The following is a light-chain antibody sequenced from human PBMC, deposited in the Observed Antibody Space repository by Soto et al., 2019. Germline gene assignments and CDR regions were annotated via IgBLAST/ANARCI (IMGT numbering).Light chain of an antibody. J-gene: IGLJ3*02. CDR1: SSDVGAYNY. Sequence: QSVLTQPASVSGSPGQSVTISCSGSSSDVGAYNYVSWYQRHPGKAPKLMIYDVTNRPSGVSNRFSGSKSGNTASLTISGLQAEDEADYFCSSSTSRSTVVFGGGTKVTVL. V-gene: IGLV2-14*01. CDR2: DVT. CDR3: SSSTSRSTVV.